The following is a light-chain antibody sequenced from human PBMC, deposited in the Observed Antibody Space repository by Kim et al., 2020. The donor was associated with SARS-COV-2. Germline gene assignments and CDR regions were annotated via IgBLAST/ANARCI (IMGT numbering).Light chain of an antibody. CDR2: ANT. Sequence: QRVTISCPGSACNTGAYYDVHWYQQLPRPAPKLLIHANTNRPSGVPDRFSGSKSDTSASLDITGLQAEDEAVYYCQSYDRSLSGSVFGGGTQLTVL. CDR1: ACNTGAYYD. J-gene: IGLJ3*02. CDR3: QSYDRSLSGSV. V-gene: IGLV1-40*01.